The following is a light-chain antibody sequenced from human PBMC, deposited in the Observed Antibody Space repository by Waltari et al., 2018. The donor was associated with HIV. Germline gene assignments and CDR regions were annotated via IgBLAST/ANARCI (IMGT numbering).Light chain of an antibody. CDR2: GAS. J-gene: IGLJ2*01. CDR1: ISTIGSNS. V-gene: IGLV1-44*01. Sequence: QSVLAQPPSASGTPGQRVTISCSGSISTIGSNSVNWYQHFPGTAPELLIYGASLRPSGVPARFSGSKFGTSASLVITGLQSGDEADYYCSTWDDRLNGPVVFGGGTRLTVL. CDR3: STWDDRLNGPVV.